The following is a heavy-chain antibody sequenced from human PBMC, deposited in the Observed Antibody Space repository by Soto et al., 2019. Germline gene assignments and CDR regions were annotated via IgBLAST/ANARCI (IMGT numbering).Heavy chain of an antibody. D-gene: IGHD2-21*01. Sequence: QVQLVQSGAEVKQPGASVKVSCKASGYTLTNYNINWVRQATGQGLEWRGGMNSNRGDTGFAQKFQGRVTMTRNTSLYTAYMELSSLRFDDTAVYYCARIPDSWGQGTLVIVSS. V-gene: IGHV1-8*01. CDR1: GYTLTNYN. J-gene: IGHJ5*01. CDR2: MNSNRGDT. CDR3: ARIPDS.